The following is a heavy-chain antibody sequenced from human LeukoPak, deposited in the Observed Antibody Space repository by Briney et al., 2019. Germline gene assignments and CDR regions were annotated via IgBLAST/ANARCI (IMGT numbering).Heavy chain of an antibody. CDR3: ARDRGYSSSWSKPYYFDY. Sequence: GASVKVSCKASGYTFTVYYMHWVRQAPGQGLEWMGWINPNSGGTNYAQKFQGRVTMTRDTSISTAYMELSRLRSDDTAVYYCARDRGYSSSWSKPYYFDYWGQGTLVTVSS. D-gene: IGHD6-13*01. CDR1: GYTFTVYY. CDR2: INPNSGGT. J-gene: IGHJ4*02. V-gene: IGHV1-2*02.